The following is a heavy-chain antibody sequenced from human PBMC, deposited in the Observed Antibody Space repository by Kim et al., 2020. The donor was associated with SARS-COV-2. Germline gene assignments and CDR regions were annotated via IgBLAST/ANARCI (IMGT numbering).Heavy chain of an antibody. CDR3: ARALRNYWTFDY. V-gene: IGHV3-30-3*01. D-gene: IGHD4-4*01. CDR1: GFTFSSYA. Sequence: GGSLRLSCAASGFTFSSYAMHWVRQAPGKGLEWVAVISYDGSNKYYADSVKGRFTISRDNSKNTLYLQMNSLRAEDTAVYYCARALRNYWTFDYWGQGTLVTVSS. J-gene: IGHJ4*02. CDR2: ISYDGSNK.